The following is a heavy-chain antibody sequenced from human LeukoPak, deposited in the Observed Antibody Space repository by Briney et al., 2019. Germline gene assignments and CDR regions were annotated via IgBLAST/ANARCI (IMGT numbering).Heavy chain of an antibody. CDR3: ANHSDTAMVYAY. CDR2: ISGSGSST. CDR1: GFTFTSYA. Sequence: PGGSLRLSCAASGFTFTSYAMSCVRQAPGKGLEWISGISGSGSSTYYADSVKGRFTISRDNSKNTLNMQMNSLRAEDTAVYYCANHSDTAMVYAYWGQGTLVTVSS. D-gene: IGHD5-18*01. J-gene: IGHJ4*02. V-gene: IGHV3-23*01.